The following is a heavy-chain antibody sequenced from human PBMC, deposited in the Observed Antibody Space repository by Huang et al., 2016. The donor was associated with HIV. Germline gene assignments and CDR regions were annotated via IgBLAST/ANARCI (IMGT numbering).Heavy chain of an antibody. CDR1: GYTCTGNY. J-gene: IGHJ4*02. CDR3: AIAITDYFDY. CDR2: SNPNSGGT. Sequence: QVQLVQSGAEVKKPGASVNVSCKASGYTCTGNYMHWVRQAPGQGLEWMGRSNPNSGGTNYAQKFQGRVTMTRDTSISTAYMELSRLRSDDTVVYYCAIAITDYFDYWGQGTLVTVSS. D-gene: IGHD1-20*01. V-gene: IGHV1-2*05.